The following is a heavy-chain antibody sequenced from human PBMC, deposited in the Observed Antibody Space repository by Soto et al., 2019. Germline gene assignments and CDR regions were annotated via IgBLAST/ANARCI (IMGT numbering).Heavy chain of an antibody. CDR1: GFSFETYA. CDR3: ARDHLYLTDVNCFRGYYGMDV. J-gene: IGHJ6*02. D-gene: IGHD3-9*01. Sequence: QVKLVESGGGVVQPGKSLRLSCEASGFSFETYAFHWVRQAPGKGLEWVAVISVDGKNTYYADSVKGRFTFSRDNSKNTLYRELNRLRPEDTAVYFCARDHLYLTDVNCFRGYYGMDVWGQETTVTVS. V-gene: IGHV3-30*04. CDR2: ISVDGKNT.